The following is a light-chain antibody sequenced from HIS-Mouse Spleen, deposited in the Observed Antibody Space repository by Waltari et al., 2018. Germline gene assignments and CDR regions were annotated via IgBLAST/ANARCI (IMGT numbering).Light chain of an antibody. CDR1: SSDVGGYNY. CDR2: DVS. J-gene: IGLJ3*02. V-gene: IGLV2-14*03. Sequence: QSALTQPASVSGSPGQSITISCTGTSSDVGGYNYVSWSQHHPGKAPKLMIYDVSNRPSGVSTRFSGSKSGNTASLTISGLQAEDEADYYCSSYTSSSTPKVFGGGTKLTVL. CDR3: SSYTSSSTPKV.